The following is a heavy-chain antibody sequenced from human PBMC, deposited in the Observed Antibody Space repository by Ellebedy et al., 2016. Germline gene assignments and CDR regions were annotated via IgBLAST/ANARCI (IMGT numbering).Heavy chain of an antibody. CDR2: SHPGGGGT. CDR1: GYTFTSNY. Sequence: ASVKVSCKASGYTFTSNYIHWMRQAPGRGFEWMGVSHPGGGGTNYAQKFQGRVTMTSDTSTNTVYLELSSLRSEDTAVYYCARRGGLVGPTTAFDIWGQGTLVTVSS. V-gene: IGHV1-46*01. J-gene: IGHJ3*02. CDR3: ARRGGLVGPTTAFDI. D-gene: IGHD1-26*01.